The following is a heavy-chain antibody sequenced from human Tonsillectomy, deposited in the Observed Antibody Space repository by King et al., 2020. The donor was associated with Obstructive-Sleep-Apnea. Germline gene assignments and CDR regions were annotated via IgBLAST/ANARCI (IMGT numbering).Heavy chain of an antibody. CDR2: FDPEDGGT. CDR3: ATAPGTVHRGWLLSRFYGRRGMDV. CDR1: GYTLTELS. V-gene: IGHV1-24*01. J-gene: IGHJ6*02. Sequence: QLVQSGAEVKKPGASVKVSCKVSGYTLTELSMHWVRQAPGKGLEWMGGFDPEDGGTIYAQKFQGRVTMTEDTSTDTAYMELSSLRSEDTAVDYCATAPGTVHRGWLLSRFYGRRGMDVWGQGTTVTVSS. D-gene: IGHD3-3*01.